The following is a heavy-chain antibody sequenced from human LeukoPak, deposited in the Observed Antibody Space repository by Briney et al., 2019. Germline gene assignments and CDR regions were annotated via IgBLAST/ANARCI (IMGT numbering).Heavy chain of an antibody. J-gene: IGHJ4*02. CDR2: IIPIFGTA. V-gene: IGHV1-69*13. CDR3: ARGVSDFWSGYYFDY. Sequence: ASVKVSCKASGGTFSSYAISWVRQAPGQGLEWMGGIIPIFGTANYAQKFQGRVTITAGESTSTAYMELSSLRSEDTAVYYCARGVSDFWSGYYFDYWGQGTLVTVSS. D-gene: IGHD3-3*01. CDR1: GGTFSSYA.